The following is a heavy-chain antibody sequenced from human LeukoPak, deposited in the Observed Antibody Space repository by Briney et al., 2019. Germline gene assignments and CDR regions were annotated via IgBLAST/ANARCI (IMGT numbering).Heavy chain of an antibody. J-gene: IGHJ4*02. D-gene: IGHD1-26*01. CDR1: GGSISSYY. CDR2: IYTSGST. Sequence: PSETLSLTCTVSGGSISSYYWSWIRQPAGKGLDWIGRIYTSGSTNYNASLKSRVSMSVDTSKNQFSLTLSSVTAADTAVFYCARENSGSYREFDYWGQGTLVTVSS. CDR3: ARENSGSYREFDY. V-gene: IGHV4-4*07.